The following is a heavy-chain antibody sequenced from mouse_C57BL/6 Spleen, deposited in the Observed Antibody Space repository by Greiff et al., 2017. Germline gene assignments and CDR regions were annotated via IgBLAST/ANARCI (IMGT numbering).Heavy chain of an antibody. V-gene: IGHV2-6*03. Sequence: VKLMESGPGLVAPSQRLSITCTVSGFSFTSYGVHWVRQPPGKGLEWLVVIWSDGSTTYNSALKSRLSISKDNSKSQVFLKMNSLQTDDTAMYYCARYGSSYEAWFAYWGQGTLVTVSA. J-gene: IGHJ3*01. CDR2: IWSDGST. CDR3: ARYGSSYEAWFAY. CDR1: GFSFTSYG. D-gene: IGHD1-1*01.